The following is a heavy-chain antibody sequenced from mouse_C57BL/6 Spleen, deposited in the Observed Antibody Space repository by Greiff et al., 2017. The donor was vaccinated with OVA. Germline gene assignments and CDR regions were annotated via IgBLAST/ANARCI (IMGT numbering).Heavy chain of an antibody. V-gene: IGHV5-4*03. CDR1: GFTFSSYA. Sequence: DVMLVESGGGLVKPGGSLKLSCAASGFTFSSYAMSWVRQTPEKRLEWVATISDGGSYTYYPDNVKGRFTISRDNAKNNLYLQMSHLKSEDTAMYYCARGPFYGSSYTWFAYWGQGTLVTVSA. CDR2: ISDGGSYT. CDR3: ARGPFYGSSYTWFAY. D-gene: IGHD1-1*01. J-gene: IGHJ3*01.